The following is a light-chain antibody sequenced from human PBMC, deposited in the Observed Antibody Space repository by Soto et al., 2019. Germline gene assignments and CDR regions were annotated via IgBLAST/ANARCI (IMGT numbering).Light chain of an antibody. V-gene: IGKV1D-16*01. CDR1: QDIKDW. CDR3: QQYNIYPLT. J-gene: IGKJ4*01. CDR2: AAS. Sequence: DVQMTQSPSSLSASVGDRVTITCRASQDIKDWLAWYQQKPAKAPKSLISAASNLQPGVPSRFSGSGSGTEITLTITSLQPEDAATYCCQQYNIYPLTFGGGTKVEIK.